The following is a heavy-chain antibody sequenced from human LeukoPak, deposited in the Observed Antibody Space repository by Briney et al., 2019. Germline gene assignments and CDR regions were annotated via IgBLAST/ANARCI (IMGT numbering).Heavy chain of an antibody. D-gene: IGHD4-17*01. CDR2: ISAYNGNT. Sequence: ASVKVSCKASGYTFTSYGISWVRQAPGQGLEWMGWISAYNGNTNYAQKLQGRVTMTTDTSTSTAYMELRSLRSDDTAVYYCARDPQYGDHVGYFDYWGQGTLVTVSS. V-gene: IGHV1-18*01. J-gene: IGHJ4*02. CDR3: ARDPQYGDHVGYFDY. CDR1: GYTFTSYG.